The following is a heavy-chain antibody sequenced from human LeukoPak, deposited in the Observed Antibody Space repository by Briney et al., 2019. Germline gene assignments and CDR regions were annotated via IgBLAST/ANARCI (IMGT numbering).Heavy chain of an antibody. CDR2: IAYTGST. D-gene: IGHD3-22*01. J-gene: IGHJ3*02. V-gene: IGHV4-61*01. CDR1: GGSVSGGSISSYY. Sequence: PSETLSLTCTVSGGSVSGGSISSYYWSWIRQPPGKGLEWIGFIAYTGSTNYNPSLKSRVTISVDTSKNQFSLKLSSVTAADTAVYYCARLSGGYYDSSGALGSDAFDIWGQGTMVTVSS. CDR3: ARLSGGYYDSSGALGSDAFDI.